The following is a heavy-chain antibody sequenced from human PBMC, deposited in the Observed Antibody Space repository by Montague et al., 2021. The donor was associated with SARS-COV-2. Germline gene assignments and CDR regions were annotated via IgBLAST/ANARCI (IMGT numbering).Heavy chain of an antibody. CDR1: GGSINSGGYS. J-gene: IGHJ3*01. V-gene: IGHV4-30-2*06. Sequence: TLSLTCAVSGGSINSGGYSWSWIRQSPGKGLEWIGYILHNGSTYYNPPLWGRVTISVDRSKSQFSLNLTSMTAADTAVYFCARAASPRGAFDVWGQGTVVTVSS. CDR2: ILHNGST. CDR3: ARAASPRGAFDV. D-gene: IGHD3-10*01.